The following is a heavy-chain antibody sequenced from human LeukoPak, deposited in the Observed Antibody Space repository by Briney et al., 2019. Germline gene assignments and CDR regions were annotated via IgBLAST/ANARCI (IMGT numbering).Heavy chain of an antibody. J-gene: IGHJ6*03. CDR1: GFTFSSYT. CDR2: ISYDGSNK. Sequence: PGGSLRLSCVASGFTFSSYTIHWVRQAPGKGLEWVAVISYDGSNKYYADSVKGRFTISRDNAKNSLYLQMNSLRAEDTAVYYCARGGYVRYYYMDVWGKGTTVTISS. V-gene: IGHV3-30*04. D-gene: IGHD5-18*01. CDR3: ARGGYVRYYYMDV.